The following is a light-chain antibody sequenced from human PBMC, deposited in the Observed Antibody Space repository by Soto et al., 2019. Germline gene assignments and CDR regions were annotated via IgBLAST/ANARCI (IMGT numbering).Light chain of an antibody. J-gene: IGLJ3*02. V-gene: IGLV2-23*01. CDR3: CAYAGVGTGV. Sequence: QSALTQPASVSGSPGQSITISCTGTRSDIGGYNLVSWYQQHPGNAPKLIIYEGRQRPSGVSDRFVGSKSDLTASLTISGLRAEDEADYHCCAYAGVGTGVFGGGTKLTVL. CDR2: EGR. CDR1: RSDIGGYNL.